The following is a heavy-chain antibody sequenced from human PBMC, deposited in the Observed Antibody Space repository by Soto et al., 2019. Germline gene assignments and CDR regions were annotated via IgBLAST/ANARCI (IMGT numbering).Heavy chain of an antibody. Sequence: GGSLRLSCAASGFTFSSYEVNWVRQAPGKGLEWVSYISSSGSTIYYADSVKGRFTISRDNAKNSLYLQMNSLRAEDTAVYYCARDRADYGIGYWGQGTLVTVSS. D-gene: IGHD4-17*01. J-gene: IGHJ4*02. CDR3: ARDRADYGIGY. V-gene: IGHV3-48*03. CDR2: ISSSGSTI. CDR1: GFTFSSYE.